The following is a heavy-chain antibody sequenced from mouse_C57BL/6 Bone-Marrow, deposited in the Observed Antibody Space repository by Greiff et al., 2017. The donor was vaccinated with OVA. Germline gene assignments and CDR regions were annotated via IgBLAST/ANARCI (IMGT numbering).Heavy chain of an antibody. CDR3: AREVPYYFDY. J-gene: IGHJ2*01. CDR1: GYTFTDYY. D-gene: IGHD2-14*01. V-gene: IGHV1-76*01. Sequence: VQLQQSGAELVRPGASVKLSCKASGYTFTDYYINWVKQRPGQGLEWIARIYPGSGNTYYNEKFKGKATLTAEKSSSTAYMQLSSLTSEDSAVYFCAREVPYYFDYWGQGTTLTVSS. CDR2: IYPGSGNT.